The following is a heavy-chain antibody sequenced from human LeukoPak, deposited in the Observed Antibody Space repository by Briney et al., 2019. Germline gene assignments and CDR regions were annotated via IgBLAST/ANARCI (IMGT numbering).Heavy chain of an antibody. V-gene: IGHV3-30*04. J-gene: IGHJ4*02. Sequence: PGRSLRLSCAASGFTFSSYAMHWVRQAPGKGLGWVAVISYDGSNKYYADSVKGRFTISRDNSKNTLYLQMNSLRAEDTAVYYCARDGTTGAYFDYWGQGTLVTVSS. D-gene: IGHD4-17*01. CDR1: GFTFSSYA. CDR2: ISYDGSNK. CDR3: ARDGTTGAYFDY.